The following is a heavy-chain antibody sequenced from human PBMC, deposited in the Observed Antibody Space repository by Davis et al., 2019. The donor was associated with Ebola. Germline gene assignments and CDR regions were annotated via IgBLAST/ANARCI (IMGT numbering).Heavy chain of an antibody. V-gene: IGHV6-1*01. D-gene: IGHD5-12*01. CDR3: TRGWLSGWFDP. CDR1: GDSVSINSAG. J-gene: IGHJ5*02. Sequence: HSQTLSLTCVISGDSVSINSAGWNWIRQSPSRGLEWLGRTYYNSKWYSDYAVSVKGRITINPDTSRNQFYLQLNSVTPEDTAVYYCTRGWLSGWFDPWGQGTLVIVSS. CDR2: TYYNSKWYS.